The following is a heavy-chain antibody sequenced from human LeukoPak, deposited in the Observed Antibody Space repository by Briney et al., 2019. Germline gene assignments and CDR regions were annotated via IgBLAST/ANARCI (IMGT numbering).Heavy chain of an antibody. CDR2: IKQDGSEK. Sequence: GGSLRLSCAASGFTFSSYWMSWVRQAPGKGLEWVANIKQDGSEKYYVDSVKGRFTISRDNAKNSLYLQMNSLRAEDTAVYYCARQGGSGWQGYWFDPWGQGTLVTVSS. CDR3: ARQGGSGWQGYWFDP. CDR1: GFTFSSYW. V-gene: IGHV3-7*01. D-gene: IGHD6-19*01. J-gene: IGHJ5*02.